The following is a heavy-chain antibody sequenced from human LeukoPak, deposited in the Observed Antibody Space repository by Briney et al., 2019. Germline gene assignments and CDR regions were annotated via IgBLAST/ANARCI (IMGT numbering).Heavy chain of an antibody. CDR1: GFTFSSYS. V-gene: IGHV3-21*04. D-gene: IGHD2-2*01. Sequence: GGSLRLSCAASGFTFSSYSMNWVRQAPGKGLEWVSSISSSSSYIYYADSVKGRFTISRDNNKNSLYLQMNSLRLEDTALYYCVKDIGPVTSSPRFDYWGQGTLVTVSS. CDR3: VKDIGPVTSSPRFDY. J-gene: IGHJ4*02. CDR2: ISSSSSYI.